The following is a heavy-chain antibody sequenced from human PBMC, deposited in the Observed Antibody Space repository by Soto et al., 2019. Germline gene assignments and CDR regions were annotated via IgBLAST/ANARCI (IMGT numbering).Heavy chain of an antibody. Sequence: QLQLQESGPGLVKPSETLSLTCTVSGGSISTSSYYWGWIRQPPGKGLEWIGSIYYSGSTYYNPSLRCRVTISVATSKTQFSLKLSSVTAADTAGYYCARDYDSSGDYWGQGTLVTVSS. CDR2: IYYSGST. D-gene: IGHD3-22*01. V-gene: IGHV4-39*01. CDR1: GGSISTSSYY. J-gene: IGHJ4*02. CDR3: ARDYDSSGDY.